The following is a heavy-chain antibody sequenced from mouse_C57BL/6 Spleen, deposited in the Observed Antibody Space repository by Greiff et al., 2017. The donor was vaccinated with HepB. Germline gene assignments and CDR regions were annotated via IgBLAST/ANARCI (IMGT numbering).Heavy chain of an antibody. CDR2: ISDGGSYT. Sequence: EVKLMESGGGLVKPGGSLKLSCAASGFTFSSYAMSWVRQTPEKRLEWVATISDGGSYTYYPDNVKGRFTISRDNAKNNLNLQMSQLKSEDTAMYYCARGAYGSSPEYFDYWGQGTTLTVSS. J-gene: IGHJ2*01. CDR3: ARGAYGSSPEYFDY. V-gene: IGHV5-4*03. D-gene: IGHD1-1*01. CDR1: GFTFSSYA.